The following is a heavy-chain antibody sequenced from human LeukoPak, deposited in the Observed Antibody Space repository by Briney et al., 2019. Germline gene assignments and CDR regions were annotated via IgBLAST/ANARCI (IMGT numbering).Heavy chain of an antibody. CDR1: GGSISSSSYY. CDR3: ARSSGNADPAFDY. V-gene: IGHV4-39*07. D-gene: IGHD4-23*01. CDR2: IYYSGST. Sequence: SETLSLTCTVSGGSISSSSYYWGWIRQPPGKGLEWIGSIYYSGSTYYNPSLRSRVTISVDTSKNQFSLKLSSVTAADTAVYYCARSSGNADPAFDYWGQGTLVTVSS. J-gene: IGHJ4*02.